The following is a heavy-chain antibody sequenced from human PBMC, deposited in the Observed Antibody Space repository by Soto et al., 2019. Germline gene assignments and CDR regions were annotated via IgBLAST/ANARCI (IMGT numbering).Heavy chain of an antibody. V-gene: IGHV1-69*13. CDR2: IIPISGTT. D-gene: IGHD2-15*01. CDR3: ARGYCSGGKCYSGMDV. J-gene: IGHJ6*02. CDR1: GGTFSTHA. Sequence: SVKVSCKASGGTFSTHAIIWVRQAPGHGLEWMGGIIPISGTTYYTQKFQGRVTITADEPTSTAFMELSSLKSEDTAVFYCARGYCSGGKCYSGMDVWGQGTMVTVSS.